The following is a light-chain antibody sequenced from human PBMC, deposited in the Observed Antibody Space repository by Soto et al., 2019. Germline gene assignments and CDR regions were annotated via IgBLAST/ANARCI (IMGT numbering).Light chain of an antibody. J-gene: IGKJ4*01. CDR2: DAS. CDR3: QQYVNLVT. CDR1: QDINNR. V-gene: IGKV1-33*01. Sequence: DIQMTQSPSSLSASVGARVTITCQASQDINNRLNWYQQKPGKAPKLLINDASNLDAGVPSRFSGIGSGTDLTFTFSSLQPEDIAAYYRQQYVNLVTFGGGTKLEIK.